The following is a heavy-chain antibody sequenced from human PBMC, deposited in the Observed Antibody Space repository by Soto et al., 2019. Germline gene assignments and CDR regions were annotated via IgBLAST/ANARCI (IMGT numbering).Heavy chain of an antibody. D-gene: IGHD4-17*01. CDR1: GFTFSNYW. V-gene: IGHV3-33*08. CDR3: ARGDYVFDC. Sequence: PGGSLRLSCAASGFTFSNYWMHWVRQAPGKGLVWVAVIWYDGSNKYYADSVKGRFTISRDNSKNTLYLQMNSLRAEDTAVYYCARGDYVFDCWGQGTLVTVSS. J-gene: IGHJ4*02. CDR2: IWYDGSNK.